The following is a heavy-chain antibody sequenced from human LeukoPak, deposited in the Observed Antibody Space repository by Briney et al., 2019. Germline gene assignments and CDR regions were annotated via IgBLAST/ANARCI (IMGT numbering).Heavy chain of an antibody. J-gene: IGHJ4*02. CDR3: VKDSYYDSSGELDY. CDR1: GFTFNIYS. Sequence: GSLRLSCAASGFTFNIYSMNWVRQAPGKGLEWVSSISSSSSYIYYADSVEGRFTISRDNAKNSLYLQMNSLRVEDTAVYYCVKDSYYDSSGELDYWGQGTLVTVSS. CDR2: ISSSSSYI. V-gene: IGHV3-21*01. D-gene: IGHD3-22*01.